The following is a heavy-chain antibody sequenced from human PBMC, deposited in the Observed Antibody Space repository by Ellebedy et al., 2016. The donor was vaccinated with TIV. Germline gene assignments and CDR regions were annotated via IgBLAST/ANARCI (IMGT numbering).Heavy chain of an antibody. CDR1: GFTFTTHL. J-gene: IGHJ3*02. D-gene: IGHD3-22*01. V-gene: IGHV3-7*03. CDR2: MKQDGSET. Sequence: GESLKISCVASGFTFTTHLMSWLRQAPEKGLEWVVNMKQDGSETNYVDSVNGRLPISRDNAKNSLHLQMNGLRAEDTAVYYCARRKDSNHYDSRDAFDIWGQGTMVTVSS. CDR3: ARRKDSNHYDSRDAFDI.